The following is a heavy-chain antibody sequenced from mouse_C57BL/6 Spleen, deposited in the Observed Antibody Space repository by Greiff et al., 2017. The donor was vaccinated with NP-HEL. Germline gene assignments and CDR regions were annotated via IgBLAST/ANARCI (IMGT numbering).Heavy chain of an antibody. D-gene: IGHD1-1*01. J-gene: IGHJ2*01. V-gene: IGHV1-82*01. CDR3: ASRRDYYGSSYFDY. CDR1: GYAFSSSW. Sequence: QVQLQQSGPELVKPGASVKISCKASGYAFSSSWMNWVKQRPGKGLEWIGRIYPGDGDTNYNGKFKGKATLTADKSSSTAYMQLSSLTSEDSAVYFCASRRDYYGSSYFDYWGQGTTLTVSS. CDR2: IYPGDGDT.